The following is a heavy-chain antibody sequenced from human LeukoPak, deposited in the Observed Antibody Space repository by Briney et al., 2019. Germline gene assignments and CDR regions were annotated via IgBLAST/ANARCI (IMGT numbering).Heavy chain of an antibody. Sequence: SETLSLTCTVSGGSISSGSYYWSWIRQPAGKGLEWVGRIYTSGSTNYNPSLKSRVTISVDTSKNQFSLKLSSVTAADTAVYYCACTMVRGVMASSARDDDAFDIWGQGTMVTVSS. D-gene: IGHD3-10*01. CDR1: GGSISSGSYY. CDR2: IYTSGST. CDR3: ACTMVRGVMASSARDDDAFDI. V-gene: IGHV4-61*02. J-gene: IGHJ3*02.